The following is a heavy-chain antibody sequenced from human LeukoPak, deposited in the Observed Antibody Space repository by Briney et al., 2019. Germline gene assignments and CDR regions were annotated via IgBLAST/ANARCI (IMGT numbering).Heavy chain of an antibody. Sequence: GGSLRLSCAASGFTFSSYGMHWVRQAPGKGLEWVAVIWSDGSNKYHADSVKGRFTISRDNSKNTLHLQMNSLRVEDTAVYYCARGASIAAAGTGEKSNWFDPWGQGTLVTVSS. CDR1: GFTFSSYG. V-gene: IGHV3-33*08. J-gene: IGHJ5*02. D-gene: IGHD6-13*01. CDR2: IWSDGSNK. CDR3: ARGASIAAAGTGEKSNWFDP.